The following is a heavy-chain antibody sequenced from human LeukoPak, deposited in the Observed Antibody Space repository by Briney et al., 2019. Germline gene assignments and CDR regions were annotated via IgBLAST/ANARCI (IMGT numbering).Heavy chain of an antibody. J-gene: IGHJ1*01. CDR2: IWYDGSNE. CDR1: GFTFSNYA. V-gene: IGHV3-33*08. CDR3: ARDHPAVGGSTGYFQH. D-gene: IGHD6-19*01. Sequence: PGGSLRLSCSASGFTFSNYAMHWVRQAPGKGLEWVAVIWYDGSNEYYADSVKGRFTISRDNSKNTLYLQMNSLRAEDTAVYYCARDHPAVGGSTGYFQHWGQGTLVTVSS.